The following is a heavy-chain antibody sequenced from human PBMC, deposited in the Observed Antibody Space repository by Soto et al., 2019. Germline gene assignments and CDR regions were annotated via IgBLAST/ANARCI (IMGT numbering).Heavy chain of an antibody. Sequence: EVQLLESGGGLVQPGGSLRLSCAASGFTFNHYAMTGVRQAPGKGLEWVSAISGGGDTTSYADSVKGRFTVSRDGSKNTLYLQMSSLRAEDTALYYCAKGRGGSGSLTPRVDFWGQGTLVTVSS. CDR1: GFTFNHYA. CDR3: AKGRGGSGSLTPRVDF. D-gene: IGHD3-10*01. CDR2: ISGGGDTT. V-gene: IGHV3-23*01. J-gene: IGHJ4*02.